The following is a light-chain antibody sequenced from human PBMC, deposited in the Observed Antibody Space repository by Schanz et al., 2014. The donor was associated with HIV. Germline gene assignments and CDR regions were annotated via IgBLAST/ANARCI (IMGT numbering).Light chain of an antibody. CDR3: QSYDNRLSGVV. J-gene: IGLJ2*01. V-gene: IGLV1-40*01. CDR2: GNS. Sequence: QSVLTQPPSVSGAPGQRVTISCTGSSSNIGAGYDVHWYQQLPGTAPKLLISGNSNRPSGVPDRFSGSKSGTSASLAITGLRAEDEADYYCQSYDNRLSGVVFGGGTKLTVL. CDR1: SSNIGAGYD.